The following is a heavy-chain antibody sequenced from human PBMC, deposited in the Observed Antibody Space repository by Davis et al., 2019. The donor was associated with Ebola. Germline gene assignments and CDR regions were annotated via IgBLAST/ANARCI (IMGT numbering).Heavy chain of an antibody. CDR3: ARDSGSLFDY. CDR2: IDHSGIT. V-gene: IGHV4-59*12. J-gene: IGHJ4*02. D-gene: IGHD3-22*01. CDR1: GGSISSYY. Sequence: PSETLSLTCTVSGGSISSYYWGWIRQPPGKGLEYIGSIDHSGITNCNPSLKSRVTMSVDTSKNQFSLKLSSVTAADTAVYYCARDSGSLFDYWGQGTLVTVSS.